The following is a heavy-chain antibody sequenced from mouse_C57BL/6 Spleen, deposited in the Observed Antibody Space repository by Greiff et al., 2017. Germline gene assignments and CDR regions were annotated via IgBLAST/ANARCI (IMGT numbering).Heavy chain of an antibody. D-gene: IGHD6-1*01. J-gene: IGHJ2*01. V-gene: IGHV5-17*01. Sequence: EVQLVESGGGLVKPGGSLKLSCAASGFTFSDYGMHWVRQAPEKGLEWVAYISSGSSTIYYADTVKGSFTISRDNAKNTLFLQMTSLRSEDTAMYYCARDSVYYFDYWGQGTTLTVSS. CDR3: ARDSVYYFDY. CDR1: GFTFSDYG. CDR2: ISSGSSTI.